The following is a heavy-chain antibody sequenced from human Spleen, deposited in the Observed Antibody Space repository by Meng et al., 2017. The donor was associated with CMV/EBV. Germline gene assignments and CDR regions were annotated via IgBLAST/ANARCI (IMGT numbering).Heavy chain of an antibody. Sequence: GGSISTSNWWGWVRQPPGKGLEWIGEIYHRGSTNYKPSLKSRASVSVDKSKSQFSLKLSSVTAADTAVYYCARVDYNSTSSSFDYWGQGTLVTVSS. V-gene: IGHV4-4*02. CDR3: ARVDYNSTSSSFDY. J-gene: IGHJ4*02. CDR2: IYHRGST. D-gene: IGHD6-6*01. CDR1: GGSISTSNW.